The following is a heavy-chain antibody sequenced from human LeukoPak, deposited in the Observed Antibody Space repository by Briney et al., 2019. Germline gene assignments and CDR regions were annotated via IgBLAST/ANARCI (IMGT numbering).Heavy chain of an antibody. CDR2: IYHSGST. D-gene: IGHD3-22*01. V-gene: IGHV4-39*07. J-gene: IGHJ3*02. Sequence: ASETLSLTCTVSGGSISSSSYYWGWIRQPPGKGLEWIGEIYHSGSTNYNPSLKSRVTISVDKSKNQFSLKLSSVTAADTAVYYCASTYYDSSGYYYGGFDIWGQGTMVSVSS. CDR3: ASTYYDSSGYYYGGFDI. CDR1: GGSISSSSYY.